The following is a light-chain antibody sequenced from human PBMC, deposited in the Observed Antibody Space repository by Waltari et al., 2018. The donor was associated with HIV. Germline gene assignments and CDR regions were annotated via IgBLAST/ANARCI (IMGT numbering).Light chain of an antibody. V-gene: IGKV3-15*01. J-gene: IGKJ1*01. CDR2: DSS. Sequence: EIVVTQFPAALSVSPGERASLSCTVSQSVSTYLAWYHQVPGQAPRLLNSDSSNRATGVPDRFSGSGSGTHFILTISSLQSEDSGVYYCQQYSDWPRAFGLGTKVEV. CDR3: QQYSDWPRA. CDR1: QSVSTY.